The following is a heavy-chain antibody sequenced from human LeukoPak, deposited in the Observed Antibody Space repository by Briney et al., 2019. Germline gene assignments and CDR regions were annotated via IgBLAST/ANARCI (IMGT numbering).Heavy chain of an antibody. CDR3: AREVLRYFDWPLDY. CDR1: GYTFTSNG. CDR2: ISAYNGNT. Sequence: GAAVKVSCKSSGYTFTSNGISWVRQPPGQGLEWMGWISAYNGNTNYAQKLQGRVTMTTDTSTSTAYMELRSLRSDDTAVYYCAREVLRYFDWPLDYWGQGTLVTVSS. V-gene: IGHV1-18*01. J-gene: IGHJ4*02. D-gene: IGHD3-9*01.